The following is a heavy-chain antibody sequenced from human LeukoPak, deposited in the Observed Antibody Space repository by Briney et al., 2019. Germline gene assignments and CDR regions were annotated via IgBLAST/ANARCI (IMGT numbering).Heavy chain of an antibody. J-gene: IGHJ5*02. Sequence: PGGSLRLSCAASGFTFSSYGMHWVRQAPGKGLEWVAVISYDGSNRYYADSVKGRFTISRDNSKNTLYLQMNSLRAEDTAVYYCAKDYIAAALTGWFDPWGQGTLVTVSS. CDR2: ISYDGSNR. CDR1: GFTFSSYG. D-gene: IGHD6-13*01. CDR3: AKDYIAAALTGWFDP. V-gene: IGHV3-30*18.